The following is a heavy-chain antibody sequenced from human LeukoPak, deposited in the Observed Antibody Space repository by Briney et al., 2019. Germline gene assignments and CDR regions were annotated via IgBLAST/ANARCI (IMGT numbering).Heavy chain of an antibody. J-gene: IGHJ4*02. CDR1: GGSFSGYY. V-gene: IGHV4-59*01. D-gene: IGHD7-27*01. CDR3: ARVRTGDIDY. CDR2: IYYSGST. Sequence: SETLSLTCAVYGGSFSGYYWSWIRQPPGKGLEWIGYIYYSGSTNYNPSLKSRVTISVDTSKNQFSLKLSSVTAADTAVYYCARVRTGDIDYWGQGTLVPVSS.